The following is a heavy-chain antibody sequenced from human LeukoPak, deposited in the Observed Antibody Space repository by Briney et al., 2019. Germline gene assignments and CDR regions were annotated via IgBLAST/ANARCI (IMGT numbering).Heavy chain of an antibody. CDR3: AAVPDYDFRSGYYTFGY. V-gene: IGHV1-58*02. Sequence: SVKVSCKASGFTFTSSAMQWVRQARGQRLEWIGWIVVGSGNTNYAQKFQERVTITRDMSTSTAYMELSSLRSEDTAVYYCAAVPDYDFRSGYYTFGYWGQGTLVTVSS. CDR1: GFTFTSSA. J-gene: IGHJ4*02. CDR2: IVVGSGNT. D-gene: IGHD3-3*01.